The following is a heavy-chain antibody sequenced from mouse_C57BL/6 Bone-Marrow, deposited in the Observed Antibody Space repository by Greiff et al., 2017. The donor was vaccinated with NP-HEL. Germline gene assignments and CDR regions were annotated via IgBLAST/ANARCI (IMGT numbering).Heavy chain of an antibody. Sequence: QVQLQQSGPELVKPGASVKISCKASGYAFSSSWMNWVKQRPGKGLEWIGRIYPGDGDTNYNGKFKGKATLTADKSSSTAYMQLSSLTSEDSAVYFGARGPLYGSSFFDYWGQGTTLTVSS. CDR3: ARGPLYGSSFFDY. CDR1: GYAFSSSW. D-gene: IGHD1-1*01. CDR2: IYPGDGDT. J-gene: IGHJ2*01. V-gene: IGHV1-82*01.